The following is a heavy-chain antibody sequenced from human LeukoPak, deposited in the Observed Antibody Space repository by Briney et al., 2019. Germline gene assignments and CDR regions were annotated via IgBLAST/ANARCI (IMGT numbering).Heavy chain of an antibody. CDR2: IYYTGST. Sequence: SETLSLTCTVSGGSITSSSYYWGWFRQPPGKGLEWIGSIYYTGSTYYNPSLRSRVTISVDTSKNQCSLKLTSVTAADTAVYYCARERGDNWNVGPWGQGTLVTVSS. CDR3: ARERGDNWNVGP. J-gene: IGHJ5*02. V-gene: IGHV4-39*07. D-gene: IGHD1-20*01. CDR1: GGSITSSSYY.